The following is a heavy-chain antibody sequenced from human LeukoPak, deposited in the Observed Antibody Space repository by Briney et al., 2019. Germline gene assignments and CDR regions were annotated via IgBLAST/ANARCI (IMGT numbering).Heavy chain of an antibody. J-gene: IGHJ4*02. CDR1: GFTFSSYW. D-gene: IGHD1-26*01. CDR2: ITSDGSGI. Sequence: GGSLRLSCAASGFTFSSYWMHWVRQPPGKELVWVSRITSDGSGIAYADSVKGRFSTSRDNAKDTLYLQMNSLRAEDTAVYYCASGRLVGAPDYWGQGTLVTVSS. V-gene: IGHV3-74*01. CDR3: ASGRLVGAPDY.